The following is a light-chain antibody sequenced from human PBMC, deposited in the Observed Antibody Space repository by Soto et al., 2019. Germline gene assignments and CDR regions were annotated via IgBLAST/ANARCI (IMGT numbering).Light chain of an antibody. CDR1: QSISNY. Sequence: DLQMTQSPSSLSASVGDRVTITCRASQSISNYLNWYQQRPGKAPNLLIYATSSLQSGVPPRFSGSTSGTDFTLTISSLQPEDFATYYCHQTYIIPRTFGQGTKVEIK. CDR2: ATS. J-gene: IGKJ1*01. V-gene: IGKV1-39*01. CDR3: HQTYIIPRT.